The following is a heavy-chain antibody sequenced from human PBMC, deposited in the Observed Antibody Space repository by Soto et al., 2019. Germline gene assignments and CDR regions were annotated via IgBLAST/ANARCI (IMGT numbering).Heavy chain of an antibody. CDR2: IIPLFGTT. CDR1: GGTFSTYP. CDR3: ARCATHGSSWYFWFDP. V-gene: IGHV1-69*01. J-gene: IGHJ5*02. D-gene: IGHD6-13*01. Sequence: QVQLVQSGAEVRMPGSSVKVSCKASGGTFSTYPINWVRQAPGQGLEWMGGIIPLFGTTNYAQKFKGRVTITADESTSTAYMELSSLRAEDAAVYYCARCATHGSSWYFWFDPWGQRTLVTVSS.